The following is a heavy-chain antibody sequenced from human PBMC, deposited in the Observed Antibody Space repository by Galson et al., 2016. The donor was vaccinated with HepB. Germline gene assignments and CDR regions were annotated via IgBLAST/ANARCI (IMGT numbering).Heavy chain of an antibody. Sequence: TLSLTCTVSDGSISSSYWSWIRQHPGKGLEWIGYIYYSGNTHYNPSLKSRVTMSVDTSKNQFSLKLSSVTAADTAVYYCAKDYYFGSGTIMAYGLDVWGQGTTVTVSS. D-gene: IGHD3-10*01. CDR3: AKDYYFGSGTIMAYGLDV. V-gene: IGHV4-31*03. J-gene: IGHJ6*02. CDR1: DGSISSSY. CDR2: IYYSGNT.